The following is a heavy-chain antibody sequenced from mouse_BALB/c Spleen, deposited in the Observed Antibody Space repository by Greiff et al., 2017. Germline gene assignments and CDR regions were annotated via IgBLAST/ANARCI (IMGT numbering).Heavy chain of an antibody. CDR2: ISYSGST. V-gene: IGHV3-8*02. CDR3: ARRTVVADCYFDD. CDR1: GDSITSGY. D-gene: IGHD1-1*01. Sequence: EVQLQESGPSLVKPSQTLSLSCSATGDSITSGYWNWIRKFPGQKLEYMGYISYSGSTYYNPSLKSRISITRDTSKNQYSLQLNSVTTEDTATYYCARRTVVADCYFDDWGAGTTVTVSA. J-gene: IGHJ1*01.